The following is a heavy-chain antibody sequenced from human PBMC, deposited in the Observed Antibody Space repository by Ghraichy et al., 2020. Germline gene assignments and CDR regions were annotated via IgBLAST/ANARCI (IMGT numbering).Heavy chain of an antibody. Sequence: ASVKVSCKVSGYTLTELSMHWVRQAPGKGLEWMGGFDPEDGETIYAQKFQGRVTMTEDTSTDTAYMELSSLRSEDTAVCYCATALGYCSSTSCYRMGYYYYGMDVWGQGTTVTVSS. CDR1: GYTLTELS. V-gene: IGHV1-24*01. J-gene: IGHJ6*02. D-gene: IGHD2-2*01. CDR3: ATALGYCSSTSCYRMGYYYYGMDV. CDR2: FDPEDGET.